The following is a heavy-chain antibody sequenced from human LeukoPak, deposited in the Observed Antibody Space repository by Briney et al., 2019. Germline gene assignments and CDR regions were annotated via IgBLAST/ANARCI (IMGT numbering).Heavy chain of an antibody. V-gene: IGHV4-34*01. D-gene: IGHD5-18*01. CDR1: GGSFSGYY. CDR2: INHSGST. J-gene: IGHJ4*02. Sequence: PSETLSLTCAVYGGSFSGYYWSWIRQPPGKGLEWIREINHSGSTNYNPSLKGRVTISVDTSKNQFSLKLSSVTAADTAVYYCARGGYSSTWIQRYLIGFRFDYWGQGTLVTVSS. CDR3: ARGGYSSTWIQRYLIGFRFDY.